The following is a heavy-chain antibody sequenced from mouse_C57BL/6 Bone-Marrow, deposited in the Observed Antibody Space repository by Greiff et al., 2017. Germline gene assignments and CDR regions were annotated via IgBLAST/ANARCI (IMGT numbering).Heavy chain of an antibody. D-gene: IGHD1-1*01. CDR3: ARVRDYYGSSYPFAY. CDR1: GYTFTSYG. CDR2: IYPRSGNT. V-gene: IGHV1-81*01. J-gene: IGHJ3*01. Sequence: QVQLKQSGAELARPGASVKLSCKASGYTFTSYGISWVKQRTGQGLEWIGEIYPRSGNTYYNEKFKGKATLTADKSSSTAYMELRSLTSEDSAVYFCARVRDYYGSSYPFAYRGQGTLVTVSA.